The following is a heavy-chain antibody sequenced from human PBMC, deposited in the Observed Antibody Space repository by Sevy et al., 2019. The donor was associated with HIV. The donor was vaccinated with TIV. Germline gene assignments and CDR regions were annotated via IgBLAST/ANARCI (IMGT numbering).Heavy chain of an antibody. D-gene: IGHD1-26*01. CDR3: ARKGGSYSNNWFDP. CDR1: GGSISSSSYY. Sequence: SETLSLTCTVSGGSISSSSYYWGWIRQPPGKGLEWIGSIYYSGSTYYSPSLKSRVTISVDTSKNQFSLKLSSVTAADTAGYYCARKGGSYSNNWFDPWGLGTLVTVSS. CDR2: IYYSGST. J-gene: IGHJ5*02. V-gene: IGHV4-39*01.